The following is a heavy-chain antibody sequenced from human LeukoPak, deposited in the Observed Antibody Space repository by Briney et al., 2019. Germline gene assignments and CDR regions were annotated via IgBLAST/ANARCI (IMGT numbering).Heavy chain of an antibody. Sequence: SETLSLTCAVSGYSISSGYYWGWIRQPPGKGLEWIGYIYYSGSTNYNPSLKSRVTISVDTSKNQFSLKLSSVTAADTAVYYCARDTDDFWSGYLGAFDIWGQGTMVTVSS. J-gene: IGHJ3*02. CDR2: IYYSGST. V-gene: IGHV4-61*01. CDR3: ARDTDDFWSGYLGAFDI. D-gene: IGHD3-3*01. CDR1: GYSISSGYY.